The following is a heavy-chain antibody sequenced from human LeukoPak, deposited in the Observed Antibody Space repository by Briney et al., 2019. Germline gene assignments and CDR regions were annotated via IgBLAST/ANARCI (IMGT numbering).Heavy chain of an antibody. CDR2: ISSSSFKI. CDR3: VRDPSYGSSWYYYMDV. CDR1: GFTFSNYW. J-gene: IGHJ6*03. D-gene: IGHD6-13*01. Sequence: GGSLRLSCAASGFTFSNYWMNWVRQAPGKGLEWVSYISSSSFKIGYADSVKGRFTISRDNSKNSLYLQMDSLRVEDTAVYYCVRDPSYGSSWYYYMDVWGKGTTVTVSS. V-gene: IGHV3-48*04.